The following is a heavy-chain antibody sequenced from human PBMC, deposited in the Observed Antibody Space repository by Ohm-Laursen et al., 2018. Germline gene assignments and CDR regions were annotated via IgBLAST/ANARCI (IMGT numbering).Heavy chain of an antibody. CDR3: ARDLADSSGAPFDP. CDR1: GFIFSGYG. V-gene: IGHV3-30*03. D-gene: IGHD3-22*01. J-gene: IGHJ5*02. CDR2: ISFHGSNK. Sequence: SLRLSCSASGFIFSGYGMHWVRQAPGKGLEWVALISFHGSNKYYADSVKGRFTISRDNSKNTLYLQMNSLRAEDTAVYYCARDLADSSGAPFDPWGQGTLVTVSS.